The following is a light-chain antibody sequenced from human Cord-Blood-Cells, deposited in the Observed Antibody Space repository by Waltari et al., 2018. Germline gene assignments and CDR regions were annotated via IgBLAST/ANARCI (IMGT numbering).Light chain of an antibody. V-gene: IGKV3-11*01. Sequence: EILLTQPPATLSLSPGERATLSRRASQSVSSYLALYHQKPGQAPRLISYDASNRATGIPARFSGSGSGTGFTVNISSLEPEDFAVYYCQQRSNWPYTFGQGTKLEIK. CDR2: DAS. CDR1: QSVSSY. CDR3: QQRSNWPYT. J-gene: IGKJ2*01.